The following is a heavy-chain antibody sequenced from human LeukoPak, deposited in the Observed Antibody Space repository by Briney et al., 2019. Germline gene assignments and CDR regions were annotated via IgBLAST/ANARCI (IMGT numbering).Heavy chain of an antibody. D-gene: IGHD3-9*01. J-gene: IGHJ3*02. CDR2: IYPGDSDT. Sequence: GESLKISCKGSGYSFTSYWIGWVHQMPGKGLEWMGVIYPGDSDTRYSPSFQGQVTISADKSITTAYLQWSSLKASDTAMYYCAKLGGYDILTGDAFDIWGQGIMVTVSS. CDR3: AKLGGYDILTGDAFDI. V-gene: IGHV5-51*07. CDR1: GYSFTSYW.